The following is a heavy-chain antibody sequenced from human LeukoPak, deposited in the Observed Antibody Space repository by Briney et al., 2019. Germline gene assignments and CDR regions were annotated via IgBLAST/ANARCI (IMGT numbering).Heavy chain of an antibody. CDR1: GYTFTSYD. J-gene: IGHJ6*02. CDR2: MNPNSGNT. D-gene: IGHD3-9*01. Sequence: ASVKVSCKASGYTFTSYDINWVRQATGQGLEWMGWMNPNSGNTGYAQKFQGRVTMTKNTSISTAYMELSSLRSEDTAVYYCARGGLRYFDWLLSLGRLYYYYYGMDVWGQGTTVTVSS. V-gene: IGHV1-8*01. CDR3: ARGGLRYFDWLLSLGRLYYYYYGMDV.